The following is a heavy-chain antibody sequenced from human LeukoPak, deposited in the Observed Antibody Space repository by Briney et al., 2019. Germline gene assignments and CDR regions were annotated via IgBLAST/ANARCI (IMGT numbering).Heavy chain of an antibody. CDR3: ARLRYYGSGGGHYYYYAMDV. J-gene: IGHJ6*02. V-gene: IGHV5-51*01. CDR1: GYSFGTYW. Sequence: GESLKISCVGSGYSFGTYWIGWVRQMPGKGLDWMGIIYPGDSDTRYSPSFQGQVTISADKSISTAYLQWTSLKASDTAMYYCARLRYYGSGGGHYYYYAMDVWGQGTTVTVSS. CDR2: IYPGDSDT. D-gene: IGHD3-10*01.